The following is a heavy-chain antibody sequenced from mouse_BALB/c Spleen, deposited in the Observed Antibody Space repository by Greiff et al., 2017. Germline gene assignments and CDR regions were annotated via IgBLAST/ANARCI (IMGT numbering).Heavy chain of an antibody. V-gene: IGHV1S81*02. CDR1: GYTFTSYY. J-gene: IGHJ4*01. D-gene: IGHD2-14*01. CDR3: TRDYRYGCMDY. CDR2: INPSNGGT. Sequence: QVQLQQSGAELVKPGASVKLSCKASGYTFTSYYMYWVKQRPGQGLEWIGEINPSNGGTNFNEKFKSKATLTVDKSSSTAYMQLSSLTSEDSAVYYCTRDYRYGCMDYWGQGTSVTVSS.